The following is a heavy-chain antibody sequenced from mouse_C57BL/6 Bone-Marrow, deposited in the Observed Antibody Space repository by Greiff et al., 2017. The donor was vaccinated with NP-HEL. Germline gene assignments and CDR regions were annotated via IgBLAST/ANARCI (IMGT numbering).Heavy chain of an antibody. Sequence: EVKVVESGGGLVKPGGSLKLSCAASGFTFSSYTMSWVRQTPEKRLEWVATISGGGGNTYYPDSVKGRFPISRDNAKNTLYLQMSSLRSEDTALYYCAVEGFITTVVAPYYWGQGTSVTVSS. V-gene: IGHV5-9*01. CDR3: AVEGFITTVVAPYY. J-gene: IGHJ4*01. CDR1: GFTFSSYT. CDR2: ISGGGGNT. D-gene: IGHD1-1*01.